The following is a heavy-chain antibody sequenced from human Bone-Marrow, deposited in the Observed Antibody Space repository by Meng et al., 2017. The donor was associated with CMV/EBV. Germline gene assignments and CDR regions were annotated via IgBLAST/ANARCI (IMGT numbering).Heavy chain of an antibody. CDR3: ARGRLYDSSSGYSHHDNFDL. V-gene: IGHV3-13*01. Sequence: GESLKISCAASGFSFSNYAMGWVRQAPGKGLEWVSSIDVSDETYYLGAVEGRFTISRESAKNSLDLQMNNMIVGDTAVYYCARGRLYDSSSGYSHHDNFDLWGQGTTVTVSS. J-gene: IGHJ6*02. CDR1: GFSFSNYA. D-gene: IGHD3-3*01. CDR2: IDVSDET.